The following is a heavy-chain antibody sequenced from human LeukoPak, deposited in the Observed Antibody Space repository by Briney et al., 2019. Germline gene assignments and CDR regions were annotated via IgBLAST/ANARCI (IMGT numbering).Heavy chain of an antibody. CDR1: GGSISSGGYY. J-gene: IGHJ4*02. CDR3: ARGPSHDSSSWSPSVYYFDY. V-gene: IGHV4-31*03. CDR2: IYYSGST. D-gene: IGHD6-13*01. Sequence: SETLSLTCTVSGGSISSGGYYWSWIRQHPGKGLEWIGYIYYSGSTYYNPSLKSRVTISVNTSKNQFSLKLSSVTAADTAVYYCARGPSHDSSSWSPSVYYFDYWGQGTLVTVSS.